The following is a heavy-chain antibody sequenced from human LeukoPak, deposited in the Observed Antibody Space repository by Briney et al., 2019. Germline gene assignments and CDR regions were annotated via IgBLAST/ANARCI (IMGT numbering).Heavy chain of an antibody. V-gene: IGHV4-59*01. CDR3: ARVRGDYPPIDSYFDY. CDR1: GGSISSYY. CDR2: IYYSGST. Sequence: SETLSLTCTVSGGSISSYYWSWIRQPPGKGLERIGYIYYSGSTNYNPSLKSRVTISVDTSENQFSLKLSSVTAADTAVYYCARVRGDYPPIDSYFDYWGQGTLVTVSS. J-gene: IGHJ4*02. D-gene: IGHD4-17*01.